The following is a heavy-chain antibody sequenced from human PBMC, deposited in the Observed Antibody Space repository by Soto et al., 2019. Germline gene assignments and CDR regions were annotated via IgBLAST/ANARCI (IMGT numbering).Heavy chain of an antibody. CDR3: VRGSSCTTTTCYYLDWFAP. Sequence: QVQLVESGGGVVHPGESLRLSCVTSGFAFSDFVMQWVRQAPGKGLEWVAVIWYDGSDKYYADSVKGRFTISRDNSKKTVYLQMNSLRAEDTAVYYCVRGSSCTTTTCYYLDWFAPWGQGTLVTVSS. CDR1: GFAFSDFV. J-gene: IGHJ5*02. D-gene: IGHD2-2*01. CDR2: IWYDGSDK. V-gene: IGHV3-33*01.